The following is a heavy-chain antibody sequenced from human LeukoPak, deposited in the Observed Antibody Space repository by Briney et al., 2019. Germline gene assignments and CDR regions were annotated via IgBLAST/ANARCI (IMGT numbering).Heavy chain of an antibody. D-gene: IGHD6-6*01. CDR2: IYPRDGST. J-gene: IGHJ4*02. V-gene: IGHV1-46*01. Sequence: GASVKVSCKASGYTFTSNYIHWVRQAPGQGLEWMGMIYPRDGSTSYAQKFQGRVTVTRDTSTSTVHMELSGLRSEDTAVYYCARTAARRFDYWGQGTLVTVSS. CDR3: ARTAARRFDY. CDR1: GYTFTSNY.